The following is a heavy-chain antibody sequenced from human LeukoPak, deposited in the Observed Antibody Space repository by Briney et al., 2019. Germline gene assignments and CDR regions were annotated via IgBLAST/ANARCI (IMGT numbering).Heavy chain of an antibody. Sequence: GGSLRLSCAASGFTFSSYCMHWVRQAPGKGLVWASRINGGGGSTSYADSVKGRFTISRDNSKNPLYLQMNSLRAEDTAVYYCARVRFGYSSIPFDYWGQGTLVNVSS. V-gene: IGHV3-74*01. CDR2: INGGGGST. J-gene: IGHJ4*02. D-gene: IGHD6-19*01. CDR1: GFTFSSYC. CDR3: ARVRFGYSSIPFDY.